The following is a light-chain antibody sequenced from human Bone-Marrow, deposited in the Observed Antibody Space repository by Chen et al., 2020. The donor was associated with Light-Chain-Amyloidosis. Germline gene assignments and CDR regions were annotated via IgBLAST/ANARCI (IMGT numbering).Light chain of an antibody. Sequence: SYELTQPPSLSVSPGQTARITCSGDDLPTKYAYCYQQKPGQAPLLVIHRDTERPAGISERFSGSSSGTTATLTISGVQAEDEADYHCQSADSSGTYEVIFGGGTKLTVL. J-gene: IGLJ2*01. CDR1: DLPTKY. CDR3: QSADSSGTYEVI. V-gene: IGLV3-25*03. CDR2: RDT.